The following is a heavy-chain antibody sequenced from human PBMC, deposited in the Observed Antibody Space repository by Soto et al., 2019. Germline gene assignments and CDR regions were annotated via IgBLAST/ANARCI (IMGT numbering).Heavy chain of an antibody. Sequence: SETLSLTFTVSGGSVSSGSYYWSWIRQPPGKGLEWIGYIYYSGSTNYNPSLKSRVTISVDTSKNQFSLKLSSVTAADTAVYYCERYTDMTTFDYWGQGTLVTVSS. CDR3: ERYTDMTTFDY. D-gene: IGHD4-17*01. V-gene: IGHV4-61*01. CDR2: IYYSGST. CDR1: GGSVSSGSYY. J-gene: IGHJ4*02.